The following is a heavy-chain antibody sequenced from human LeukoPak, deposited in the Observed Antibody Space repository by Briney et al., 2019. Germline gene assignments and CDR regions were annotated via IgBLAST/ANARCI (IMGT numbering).Heavy chain of an antibody. CDR3: ARAGLGYYNSMGAFDI. Sequence: ASVKVSCKASGYTFTGYYMHWVRQAPGQGLEWMGWLNPNSGDANSAQKFQGRVTMTRDTSISTAYMDLTRLRFDDTAVYYCARAGLGYYNSMGAFDIWGQGTMVTVSP. D-gene: IGHD3-9*01. CDR1: GYTFTGYY. J-gene: IGHJ3*02. CDR2: LNPNSGDA. V-gene: IGHV1-2*02.